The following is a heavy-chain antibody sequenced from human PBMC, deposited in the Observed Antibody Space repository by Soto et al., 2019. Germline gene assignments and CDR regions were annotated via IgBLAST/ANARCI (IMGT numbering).Heavy chain of an antibody. Sequence: GGSLRLSCAASGFTFSSYWMSWVRQAPGKGLEWVANIKQDGSEKYYVDSVKGRFTISRDNAKNSLYLQMNSLRAEDTAVYYCARDRVAANIKYFQRWGQGTLVTAPQ. CDR2: IKQDGSEK. CDR3: ARDRVAANIKYFQR. CDR1: GFTFSSYW. V-gene: IGHV3-7*01. J-gene: IGHJ1*01. D-gene: IGHD6-19*01.